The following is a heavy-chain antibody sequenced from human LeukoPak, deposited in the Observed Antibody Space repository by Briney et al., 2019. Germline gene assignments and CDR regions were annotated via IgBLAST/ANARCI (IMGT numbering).Heavy chain of an antibody. CDR2: FDPEDGET. Sequence: ASVKVSCKVSGYTLTELSMHWVRQAPGKGLEWMGGFDPEDGETIYAQKFQGRVTMSEDTSTDTAYMELSSLRSEDTAVYYCAVYYDSSGYLDAFDIWGQGTMVTVSS. V-gene: IGHV1-24*01. CDR1: GYTLTELS. CDR3: AVYYDSSGYLDAFDI. J-gene: IGHJ3*02. D-gene: IGHD3-22*01.